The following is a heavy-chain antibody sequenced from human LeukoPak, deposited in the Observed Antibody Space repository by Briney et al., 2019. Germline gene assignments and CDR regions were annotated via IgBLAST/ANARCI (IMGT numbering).Heavy chain of an antibody. Sequence: SGGSLRLSCAASGFTFSSYAMNWVRQAPGKVLEWVSYISSSGSTIYYADSVKGRFTISRDNAKNSLYLQMNSLRAEDTAVYYCAELGITIIGGVWGKGTTVTISS. CDR3: AELGITIIGGV. D-gene: IGHD3-10*02. J-gene: IGHJ6*04. CDR1: GFTFSSYA. CDR2: ISSSGSTI. V-gene: IGHV3-48*03.